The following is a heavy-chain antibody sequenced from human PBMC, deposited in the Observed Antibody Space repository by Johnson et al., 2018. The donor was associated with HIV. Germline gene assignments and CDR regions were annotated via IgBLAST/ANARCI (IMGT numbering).Heavy chain of an antibody. CDR1: GFTLSSYG. CDR2: IRYDGSNK. J-gene: IGHJ3*02. V-gene: IGHV3-30*02. CDR3: ARNSGSLGNAFDI. Sequence: QMLLVESGGGVVRPGGSLRLSCAASGFTLSSYGIHWVRQAPGKGLEWVAFIRYDGSNKYYADSVKGRFTISRDNSKDTLYLQMNSLIAEDTAVYYCARNSGSLGNAFDIWGQGTVVTVSS. D-gene: IGHD3-10*01.